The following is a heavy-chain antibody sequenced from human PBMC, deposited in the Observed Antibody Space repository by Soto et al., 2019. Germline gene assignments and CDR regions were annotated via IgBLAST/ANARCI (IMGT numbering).Heavy chain of an antibody. Sequence: SETLSLTCTVSGGSISSYYWSWIRQPPGKGLEWIGYIYYSGSTNYNPSLKSRVTISVDTSKNQFSLKLSSVTAADTAVYYCAREAEYYDFWSGYYDRGGYYYMDVWGKGTTVTVSS. J-gene: IGHJ6*03. CDR1: GGSISSYY. CDR2: IYYSGST. D-gene: IGHD3-3*01. V-gene: IGHV4-59*01. CDR3: AREAEYYDFWSGYYDRGGYYYMDV.